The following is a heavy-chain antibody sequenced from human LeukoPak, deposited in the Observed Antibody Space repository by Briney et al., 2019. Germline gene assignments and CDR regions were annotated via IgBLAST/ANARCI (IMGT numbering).Heavy chain of an antibody. D-gene: IGHD3-9*01. CDR3: AREKRLRYFDWLYEEFDY. V-gene: IGHV1-46*01. Sequence: ASVKVSCKASGYTFTSYYMHWVRQAPGQGLEWMGIINPSGGSTSYAQKFQGRVTITADESTSTAYMELSSLRSEDTAVYYCAREKRLRYFDWLYEEFDYWGQGTLVTVSS. CDR1: GYTFTSYY. J-gene: IGHJ4*02. CDR2: INPSGGST.